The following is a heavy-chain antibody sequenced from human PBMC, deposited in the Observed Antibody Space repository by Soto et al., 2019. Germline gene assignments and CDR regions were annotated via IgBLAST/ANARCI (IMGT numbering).Heavy chain of an antibody. CDR3: ARGSLLPDWLDP. Sequence: GVSRILAGAGSGFTVSSNYMHSVSKSKGKGLEWVSVIYSGGSTYDADSGKGRFTISRDNSKNTLYLQINSLRAEDTAVYYCARGSLLPDWLDPWGQGTLVTVSS. CDR2: IYSGGST. CDR1: GFTVSSNY. V-gene: IGHV3-53*01. J-gene: IGHJ5*02. D-gene: IGHD2-15*01.